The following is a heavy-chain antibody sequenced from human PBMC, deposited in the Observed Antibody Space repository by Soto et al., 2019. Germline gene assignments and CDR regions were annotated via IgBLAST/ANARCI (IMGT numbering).Heavy chain of an antibody. J-gene: IGHJ4*02. D-gene: IGHD4-17*01. V-gene: IGHV3-23*01. CDR3: AKDSGSMTTVTTFDY. CDR2: ISGSGGST. Sequence: PGGSLRLSCAASGFTFSSYAMSWVRQAPGKGLEWVSAISGSGGSTYYADSVKGRFTISRDNSKNTLYLQMNSLRAEDTAVYYCAKDSGSMTTVTTFDYWGQGTLVTVSS. CDR1: GFTFSSYA.